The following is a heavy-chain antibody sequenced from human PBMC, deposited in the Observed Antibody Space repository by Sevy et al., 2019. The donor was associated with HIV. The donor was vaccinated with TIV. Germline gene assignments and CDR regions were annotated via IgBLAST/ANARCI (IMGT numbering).Heavy chain of an antibody. CDR2: IKQDGSEK. D-gene: IGHD6-13*01. CDR3: ASLAAAGNWGYVDYYGMDV. V-gene: IGHV3-7*01. CDR1: GFTFSSYW. J-gene: IGHJ6*02. Sequence: GGSLRLSCAASGFTFSSYWMSWVRQAPGKGLEWVANIKQDGSEKYYVDSVKGRFTISRDNAKNSLYLQMNSLRAKDTAVYYCASLAAAGNWGYVDYYGMDVWGQGTTVTVSS.